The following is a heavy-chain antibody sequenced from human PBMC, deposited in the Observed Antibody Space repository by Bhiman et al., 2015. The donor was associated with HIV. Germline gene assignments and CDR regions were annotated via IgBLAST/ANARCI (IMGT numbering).Heavy chain of an antibody. CDR2: ISSGSSYI. CDR1: GFTFSSYS. Sequence: EVQLVESGGGLVKPGGSLRLSCAASGFTFSSYSMNWVRQAPGKGLEWVSSISSGSSYIYYADSVKGRFTISRDNAKNALYLQMNSLRAEDTAVYYCAKEIIAAAGTAHVFYYYYYMDVWGKGTTVTVSS. CDR3: AKEIIAAAGTAHVFYYYYYMDV. V-gene: IGHV3-21*01. D-gene: IGHD6-13*01. J-gene: IGHJ6*03.